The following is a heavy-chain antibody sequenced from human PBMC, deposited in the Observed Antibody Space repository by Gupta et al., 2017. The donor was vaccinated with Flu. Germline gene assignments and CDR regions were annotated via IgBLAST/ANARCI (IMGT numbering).Heavy chain of an antibody. CDR1: GISFRKAW. CDR2: IKSSTDGGTT. V-gene: IGHV3-15*01. CDR3: TTDISY. Sequence: ASGISFRKAWMNWVRQTPGKGLEWVGRIKSSTDGGTTDYAAAVKGRFTISRDYSKNTLFLQMNSLKTEDTAVYYCTTDISYWGQGTLVTVSS. J-gene: IGHJ4*02.